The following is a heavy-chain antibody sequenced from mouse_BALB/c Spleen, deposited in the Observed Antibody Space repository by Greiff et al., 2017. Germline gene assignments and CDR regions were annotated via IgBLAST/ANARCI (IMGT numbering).Heavy chain of an antibody. CDR2: INSNGGST. V-gene: IGHV5-6-3*01. CDR3: AREGPYDYDGYYYAMDY. CDR1: GFTFSSYG. D-gene: IGHD2-4*01. J-gene: IGHJ4*01. Sequence: EVKLMESGGGLVQPGGSLKLSCAASGFTFSSYGMSWVRQTPDKRLELVATINSNGGSTYYPGSVKGRFTISRDNAKNTLYLQMSSLKSEDTAMYYCAREGPYDYDGYYYAMDYWGQGTSVTVSS.